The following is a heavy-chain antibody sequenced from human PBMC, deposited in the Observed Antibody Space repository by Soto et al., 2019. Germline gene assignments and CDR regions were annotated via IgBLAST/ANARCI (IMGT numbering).Heavy chain of an antibody. J-gene: IGHJ4*02. CDR3: AKDSDPSTRLIDY. Sequence: PGGSLRLSCAASGFTFSSYAMSWVRQAPGKGLEWVSAISGSGGSTYYADSVKGRFTISRDNSKDTLYLQMNSLRAEDTAVYYCAKDSDPSTRLIDYWGQGTLVTVSS. CDR1: GFTFSSYA. V-gene: IGHV3-23*01. D-gene: IGHD1-1*01. CDR2: ISGSGGST.